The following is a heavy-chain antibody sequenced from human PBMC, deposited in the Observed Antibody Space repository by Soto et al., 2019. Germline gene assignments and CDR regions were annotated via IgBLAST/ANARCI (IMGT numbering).Heavy chain of an antibody. V-gene: IGHV4-61*01. D-gene: IGHD3-10*01. J-gene: IGHJ4*02. CDR2: ISHSGRT. CDR3: SYGTSFDY. Sequence: SETLSLTCTVSGASLRSGSYYWSWIRQPPGKGLEWIGYISHSGRTNYDPSLKSRLTMSVDTSQNQFSLQLNSVTAADTAVYYCSYGTSFDYWGQGTLVTVSS. CDR1: GASLRSGSYY.